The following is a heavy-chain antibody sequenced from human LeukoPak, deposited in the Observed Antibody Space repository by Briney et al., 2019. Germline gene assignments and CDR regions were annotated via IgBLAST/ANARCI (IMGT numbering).Heavy chain of an antibody. Sequence: GGSLRLSCAASGFTFSTYGMNWVRQAPGKGLEWVSSISSNTSYIYYADSVKGRFTISRDNAKNSLYLQMNSLRAGDTAVYYCARARGSYEGNWFDPWGQGTLVTVSS. CDR1: GFTFSTYG. CDR2: ISSNTSYI. V-gene: IGHV3-21*01. J-gene: IGHJ5*02. CDR3: ARARGSYEGNWFDP. D-gene: IGHD1-26*01.